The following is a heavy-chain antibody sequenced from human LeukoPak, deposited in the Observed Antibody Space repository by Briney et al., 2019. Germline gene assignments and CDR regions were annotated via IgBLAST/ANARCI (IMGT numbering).Heavy chain of an antibody. J-gene: IGHJ5*02. V-gene: IGHV3-33*01. CDR2: VWRGGNYK. CDR3: VIDPPDSGWAFWS. CDR1: GFNFGTHA. D-gene: IGHD6-19*01. Sequence: GGSLRLSCSASGFNFGTHAMHWVRQAPGKGPEWVAMVWRGGNYKFYADSVKGRFSISRDDSRSDLSLQMDSLRVEGTALYYCVIDPPDSGWAFWSWGQGALVTVSS.